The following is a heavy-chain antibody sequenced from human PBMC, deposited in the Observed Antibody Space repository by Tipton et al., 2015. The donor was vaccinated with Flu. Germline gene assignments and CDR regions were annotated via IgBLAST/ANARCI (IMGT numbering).Heavy chain of an antibody. CDR2: ISPYNGGT. CDR1: GYTFTNHV. D-gene: IGHD4-11*01. Sequence: QVQLVQSGGEVKKPGASVKVSCQASGYTFTNHVIIWVRQAPGQGPEWMGWISPYNGGTNSAQKVQGRLTLTTDTSTSTAYMELRSLRSDDTAVYYCAKNRQLYFSTDAVDIWGQGTMVTVSS. CDR3: AKNRQLYFSTDAVDI. V-gene: IGHV1-18*01. J-gene: IGHJ3*02.